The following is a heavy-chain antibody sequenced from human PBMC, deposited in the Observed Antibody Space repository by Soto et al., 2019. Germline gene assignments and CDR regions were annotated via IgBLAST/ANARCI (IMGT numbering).Heavy chain of an antibody. CDR2: IWYDGSNK. J-gene: IGHJ6*03. CDR1: GFTFSSYG. V-gene: IGHV3-33*01. D-gene: IGHD6-6*01. CDR3: ARDSGQLVRAPNYYMDV. Sequence: GGSLRLSCAASGFTFSSYGMHWVRQAPGKGLEWVAVIWYDGSNKYYADSVKGRFTISRDNSKNTLYLQMNSLRAEDTAVYYYARDSGQLVRAPNYYMDVWGKGTTVTVSS.